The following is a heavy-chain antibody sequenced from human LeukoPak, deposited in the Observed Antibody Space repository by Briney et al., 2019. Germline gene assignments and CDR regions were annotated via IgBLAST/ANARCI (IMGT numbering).Heavy chain of an antibody. CDR3: AKPAFALGYCSGGSCFGIDY. CDR2: VSASGGNT. D-gene: IGHD2-15*01. Sequence: GGSLRLSCAASGFTFSSYAMSWVRQARGKGLEWVSAVSASGGNTFYADSVKGRFTIFRDNSKNTLYLQMNSLRAEDTAVYYCAKPAFALGYCSGGSCFGIDYWGQGTLVTVSS. J-gene: IGHJ4*02. CDR1: GFTFSSYA. V-gene: IGHV3-23*01.